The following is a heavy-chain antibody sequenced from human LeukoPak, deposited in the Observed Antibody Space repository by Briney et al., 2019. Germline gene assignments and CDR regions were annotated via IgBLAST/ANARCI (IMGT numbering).Heavy chain of an antibody. Sequence: PGGSLRLSCTASGFTFGDYAMSWFRQAPGKGLEWVGFIRSKAYGGTTEYAASVKGRFTISRDDSKSIAYLQMNSLKTEDTAVYYCTRDPRGVWLQRGYYFDYWGQGTLVTVSS. CDR2: IRSKAYGGTT. J-gene: IGHJ4*02. CDR3: TRDPRGVWLQRGYYFDY. V-gene: IGHV3-49*03. D-gene: IGHD5-24*01. CDR1: GFTFGDYA.